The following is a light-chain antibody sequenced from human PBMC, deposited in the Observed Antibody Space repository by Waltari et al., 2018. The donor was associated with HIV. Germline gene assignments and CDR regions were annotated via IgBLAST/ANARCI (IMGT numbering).Light chain of an antibody. CDR1: ISNIGRNY. Sequence: QSVLTQPPSASGTPGQRVTISCSGSISNIGRNYVCWYQQLPGTAPKLLIYRNNERPSGVPDRFSGSKSGTSASLAISGLRSEDEADYYCAAWDDSLSGLYVFGTGTKVTVL. CDR3: AAWDDSLSGLYV. CDR2: RNN. V-gene: IGLV1-47*01. J-gene: IGLJ1*01.